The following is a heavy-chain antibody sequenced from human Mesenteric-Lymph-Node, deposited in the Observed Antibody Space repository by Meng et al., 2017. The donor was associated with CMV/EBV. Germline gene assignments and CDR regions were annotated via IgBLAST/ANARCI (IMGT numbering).Heavy chain of an antibody. J-gene: IGHJ6*02. CDR1: GLTFNIYS. CDR3: AKGHHGSSYYYHYGVDV. V-gene: IGHV3-21*04. Sequence: GGSLRLSCAASGLTFNIYSMNWVRQAPGKGLEWLSSISTTSIYISYADSVKGRFSISRDNVKNSVYLQMSSLRAEDAAVYYCAKGHHGSSYYYHYGVDVWGQGTTVTVSS. D-gene: IGHD6-6*01. CDR2: ISTTSIYI.